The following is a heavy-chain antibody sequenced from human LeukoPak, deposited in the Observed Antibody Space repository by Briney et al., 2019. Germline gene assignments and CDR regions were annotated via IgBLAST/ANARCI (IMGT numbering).Heavy chain of an antibody. V-gene: IGHV3-9*01. Sequence: PGESLRLSCAASGFTFDDYAMHWVRQAPGKGLEWVSGISWNSGSIGYADSVKGRFTISRDNAKNSLYLQMNSLRAEDTALYYCAKDTAAAGAEYFQHWGQGTLVTVSS. D-gene: IGHD6-13*01. CDR1: GFTFDDYA. CDR2: ISWNSGSI. CDR3: AKDTAAAGAEYFQH. J-gene: IGHJ1*01.